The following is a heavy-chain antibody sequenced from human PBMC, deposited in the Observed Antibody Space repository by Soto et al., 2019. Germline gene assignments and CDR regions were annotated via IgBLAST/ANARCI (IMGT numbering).Heavy chain of an antibody. J-gene: IGHJ4*02. CDR2: IYPSDSDT. D-gene: IGHD3-3*01. V-gene: IGHV5-51*01. CDR3: ARGGVSTRTFDY. CDR1: GYNFAGYW. Sequence: GESLKISCKGSGYNFAGYWIAWVRQMPGKGLELMEIIYPSDSDTRYRPSFQGQVTISADKSISSAYLQWSSLRASDTAMYYCARGGVSTRTFDYWGQGTPVTVSS.